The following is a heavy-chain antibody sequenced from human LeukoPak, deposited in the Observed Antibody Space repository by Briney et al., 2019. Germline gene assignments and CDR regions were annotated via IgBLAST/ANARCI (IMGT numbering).Heavy chain of an antibody. V-gene: IGHV3-23*01. Sequence: GGSLRLSCAASGFTFSSYAMSWVRQAPGKGLEWVSAISGSGGSTYYADSVKGRFTISRDNSKNTLYLQMNSLRAEDTAVYYCAKVASTDSYGYYYYGMDVWGQGTTVTVSS. CDR1: GFTFSSYA. D-gene: IGHD5-18*01. J-gene: IGHJ6*02. CDR2: ISGSGGST. CDR3: AKVASTDSYGYYYYGMDV.